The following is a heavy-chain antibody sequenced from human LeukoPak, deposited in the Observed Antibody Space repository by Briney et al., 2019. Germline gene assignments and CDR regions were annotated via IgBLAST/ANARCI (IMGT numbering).Heavy chain of an antibody. V-gene: IGHV3-15*04. J-gene: IGHJ4*02. CDR3: TTYGSGRKFDY. CDR1: GFTFSDAW. Sequence: GGSLRLSCAASGFTFSDAWMSWVRQTPGEGLEWVGRIESKTDGGTTDYGAPVKGRFTISRDDSTNTLYLQMNSLKSEDTAVYYCTTYGSGRKFDYWGQGILVTVSS. D-gene: IGHD3-10*01. CDR2: IESKTDGGTT.